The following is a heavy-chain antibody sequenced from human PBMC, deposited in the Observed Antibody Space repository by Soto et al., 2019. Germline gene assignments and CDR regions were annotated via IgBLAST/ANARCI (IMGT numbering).Heavy chain of an antibody. CDR3: ARESRRYYSADY. CDR2: IDHTGSI. J-gene: IGHJ4*02. D-gene: IGHD3-22*01. Sequence: QVQLQQWGAGLLKPSETLSLTCAVHGGSFSAHYWTWVRQSPGKGLEWIGEIDHTGSINYSPSLKGRVTISVDTSEKHFSLKLRSVTAADTAVYYCARESRRYYSADYWGQGTLVTVYS. CDR1: GGSFSAHY. V-gene: IGHV4-34*01.